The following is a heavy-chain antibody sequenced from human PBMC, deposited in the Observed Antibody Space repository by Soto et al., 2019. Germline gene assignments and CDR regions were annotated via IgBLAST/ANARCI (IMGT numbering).Heavy chain of an antibody. CDR2: ISYDGNNK. Sequence: PGGSLRLSCAASGFTFISYGIHWVRQAPGKGLEWVALISYDGNNKYYADSVKGRFTISRDNIKNMLYLQMNSLRAEDTAVYYCAKTGSGWYFDYWGQGPLVTVSS. J-gene: IGHJ4*02. CDR1: GFTFISYG. CDR3: AKTGSGWYFDY. V-gene: IGHV3-30*18. D-gene: IGHD6-19*01.